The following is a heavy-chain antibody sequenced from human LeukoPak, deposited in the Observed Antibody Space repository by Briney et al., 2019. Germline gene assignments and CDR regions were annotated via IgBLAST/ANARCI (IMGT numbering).Heavy chain of an antibody. CDR1: GGSISSHY. CDR3: ARVWSGYSSSSYYYFDY. CDR2: IYYSGST. D-gene: IGHD3-3*01. J-gene: IGHJ4*02. V-gene: IGHV4-59*11. Sequence: PSETLSLTCTVSGGSISSHYWSWIRQPPGKGLEWIGYIYYSGSTNYNPSLKSRVTISVDTSKNQFSLKLSSVTAADTAVYYCARVWSGYSSSSYYYFDYWGQGTLVTVSS.